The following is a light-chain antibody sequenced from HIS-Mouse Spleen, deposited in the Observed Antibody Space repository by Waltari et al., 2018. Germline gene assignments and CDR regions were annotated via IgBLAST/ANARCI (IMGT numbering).Light chain of an antibody. J-gene: IGKJ2*01. Sequence: EIVLTQSPGTLSLSPGERATLSCRASQSVSSSYLAWYQQKPGQAPRLLIYGVSSRATGIPDRFSGSGSGTDFTLTISRLEPEDFAVYYCQQRSNWPPYTFGQGTKLEIK. CDR2: GVS. CDR3: QQRSNWPPYT. CDR1: QSVSSSY. V-gene: IGKV3D-20*02.